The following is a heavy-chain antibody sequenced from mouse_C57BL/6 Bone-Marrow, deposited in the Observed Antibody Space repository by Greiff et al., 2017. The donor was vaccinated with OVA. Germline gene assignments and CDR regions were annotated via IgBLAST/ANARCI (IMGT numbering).Heavy chain of an antibody. CDR1: GYTFTDYN. CDR2: INPNNGGT. Sequence: VQLQQPGPELVKPGASVKIPCKASGYTFTDYNMDWVKQSHGKSLEWIGDINPNNGGTIYNQKFKGKATLTVDKSSSTAYMELRSLTSEDTAVYYCARGVTTRDWYFDVWGTGTTVTVSS. D-gene: IGHD2-2*01. V-gene: IGHV1-18*01. J-gene: IGHJ1*03. CDR3: ARGVTTRDWYFDV.